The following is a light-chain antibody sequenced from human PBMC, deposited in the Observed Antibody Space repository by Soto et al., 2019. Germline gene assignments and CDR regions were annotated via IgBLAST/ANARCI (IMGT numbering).Light chain of an antibody. J-gene: IGLJ1*01. CDR2: STS. V-gene: IGLV7-43*01. CDR3: LLYEGGTYV. Sequence: QAVVTQEPSLTVSPGGTVTLTCASSTGAVTSGFYPNWFQLKPGQAPRPLIYSTSNRHSWTPARFSASLLGGKAALTLSGVQPEDEAEYYCLLYEGGTYVFGTGTQLTVL. CDR1: TGAVTSGFY.